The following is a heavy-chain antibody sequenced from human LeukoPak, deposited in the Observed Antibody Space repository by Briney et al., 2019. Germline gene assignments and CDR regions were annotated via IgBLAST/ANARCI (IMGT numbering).Heavy chain of an antibody. CDR3: ARVVITTTINWFDP. D-gene: IGHD2/OR15-2a*01. CDR1: GGTFSSYA. V-gene: IGHV1-69*13. Sequence: AASVKVSCKASGGTFSSYAISWVRQAPGQGLEWMGGIIPIFGTANYAQKFQGRVTITADESTSTAYMELSSLRSEDTAVYYCARVVITTTINWFDPWGQGTLVTVSS. J-gene: IGHJ5*02. CDR2: IIPIFGTA.